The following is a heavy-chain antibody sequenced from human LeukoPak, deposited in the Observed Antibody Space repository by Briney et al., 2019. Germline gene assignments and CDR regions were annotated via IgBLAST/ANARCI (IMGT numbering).Heavy chain of an antibody. J-gene: IGHJ4*02. D-gene: IGHD3-22*01. CDR3: ARSYDSSGYYYWDYFDY. CDR2: ISSSSSYI. V-gene: IGHV3-21*01. Sequence: PGGSLRLSCAASGFTFSSYSMNWVRQAPGKGLEWVSSISSSSSYIYYADSVKGRFTISRDNAKNSLYLQMNSLRAEDTAVYYCARSYDSSGYYYWDYFDYWGRGALVTVSS. CDR1: GFTFSSYS.